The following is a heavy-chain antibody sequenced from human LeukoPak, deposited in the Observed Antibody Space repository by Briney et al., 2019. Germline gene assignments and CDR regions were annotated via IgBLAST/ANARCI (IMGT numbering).Heavy chain of an antibody. V-gene: IGHV4-34*01. CDR1: GGSFSGYY. D-gene: IGHD1-26*01. J-gene: IGHJ5*02. CDR2: INHSGST. Sequence: PSETLSLTCAVYGGSFSGYYWSWIRQPPGKGLGWIGEINHSGSTNYNPSLKSRVTISVDTSKNQFSLKLSSVTAADTAVYYCARETGVGATRASPPWGQGTLVTVSS. CDR3: ARETGVGATRASPP.